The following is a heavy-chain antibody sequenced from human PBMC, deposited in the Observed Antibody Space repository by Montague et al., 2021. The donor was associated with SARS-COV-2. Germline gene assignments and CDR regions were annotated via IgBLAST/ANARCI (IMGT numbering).Heavy chain of an antibody. V-gene: IGHV6-1*01. J-gene: IGHJ4*02. Sequence: CAISGDSVSSNSVAWGWIRQSPSRGLDWLGRTYYRSKWYSDYAPSVRGRLTVNPDASKNEFSLELNYVTPEDTAVYYCVRYSGWFYFDFWGQGTLVTVSS. D-gene: IGHD6-19*01. CDR2: TYYRSKWYS. CDR3: VRYSGWFYFDF. CDR1: GDSVSSNSVA.